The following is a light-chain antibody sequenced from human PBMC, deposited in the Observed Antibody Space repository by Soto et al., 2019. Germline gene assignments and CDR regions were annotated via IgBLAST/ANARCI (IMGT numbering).Light chain of an antibody. CDR2: GAS. J-gene: IGKJ1*01. Sequence: EIVLTQSPGTLSLSPGERATLSCRSSQSVSSSYLAWYQQTPGQAPRLLIYGASSRATGIPDRFSGSGSGTDFTLTISRLEPEDCAVYYCQQYGSSPHTFGQGTKVEIK. CDR3: QQYGSSPHT. CDR1: QSVSSSY. V-gene: IGKV3-20*01.